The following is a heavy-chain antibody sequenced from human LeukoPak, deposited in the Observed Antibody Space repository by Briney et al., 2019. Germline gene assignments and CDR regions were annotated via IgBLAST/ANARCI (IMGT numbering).Heavy chain of an antibody. V-gene: IGHV4-38-2*02. CDR3: ARDRGTWNDDGFDY. Sequence: PSETLSLTCIVSGYSISSGYYWGWIRQPPGKGLEWIGRIYISGSTNYNPSLKSRVTMSVDTSKNQFSLKLSSVIAADTAVYYCARDRGTWNDDGFDYWGQGTLVTVSS. CDR1: GYSISSGYY. D-gene: IGHD1-1*01. J-gene: IGHJ4*02. CDR2: IYISGST.